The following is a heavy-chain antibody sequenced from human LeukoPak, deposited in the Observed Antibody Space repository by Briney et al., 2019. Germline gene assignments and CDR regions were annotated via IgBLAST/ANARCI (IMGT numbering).Heavy chain of an antibody. J-gene: IGHJ4*02. CDR2: INLDGSQK. CDR3: ARKRPNYFDY. Sequence: GGSLRLSCAASGSSFSSYAMSWIRQAPGKGPEWVANINLDGSQKYYVDSVKGRFTISRDNAENSLYLQMNSLRAEDTALYYCARKRPNYFDYWGQGTLVTVSS. CDR1: GSSFSSYA. V-gene: IGHV3-7*01.